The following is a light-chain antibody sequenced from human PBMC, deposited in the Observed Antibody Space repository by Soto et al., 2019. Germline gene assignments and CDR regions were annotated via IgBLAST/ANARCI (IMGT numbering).Light chain of an antibody. CDR2: DVS. J-gene: IGLJ2*01. V-gene: IGLV2-14*01. CDR3: SSYTSSSTQ. Sequence: QSALTQPASVSGSPGQSITISCTGTSSDVGGYNYVSWYQQHPGKAPQLMIYDVSNRPSGVSNRFSGSKSGNTASLTISGLQAEDEADYYCSSYTSSSTQFGGGTKVTVL. CDR1: SSDVGGYNY.